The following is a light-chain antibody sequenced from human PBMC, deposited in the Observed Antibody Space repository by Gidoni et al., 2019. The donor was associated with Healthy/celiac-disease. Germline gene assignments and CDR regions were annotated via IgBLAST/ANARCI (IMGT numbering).Light chain of an antibody. CDR3: QQYGSSPT. CDR2: GAS. J-gene: IGKJ4*01. V-gene: IGKV3-20*01. Sequence: IVLTQSPGTLSLSPRERATLSCRASQSVSSSYLAWYQQKPGQAPRLLIYGASSRATGIPDRFSGSGSGTDFTLTISRLEPEDFAVYYCQQYGSSPTFGGGTKVEIK. CDR1: QSVSSSY.